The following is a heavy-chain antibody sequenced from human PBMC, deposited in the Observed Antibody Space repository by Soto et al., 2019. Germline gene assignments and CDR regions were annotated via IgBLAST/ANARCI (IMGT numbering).Heavy chain of an antibody. D-gene: IGHD6-19*01. V-gene: IGHV3-30*18. CDR2: ISYDGSNK. CDR3: AKVRWGWPISGYFDY. CDR1: GFTFSSYG. Sequence: GGSLRLSCAASGFTFSSYGMHWVRQAPGKGLEWVAVISYDGSNKYYADSVKGRSTISRDNSKNTLYLQMNSLRAEDTAVYYCAKVRWGWPISGYFDYWGQGTLVTVSS. J-gene: IGHJ4*02.